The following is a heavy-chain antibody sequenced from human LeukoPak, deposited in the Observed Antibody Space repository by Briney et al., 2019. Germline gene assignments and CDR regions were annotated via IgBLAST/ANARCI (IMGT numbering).Heavy chain of an antibody. V-gene: IGHV1-3*01. J-gene: IGHJ5*02. Sequence: GASVKVSCKASGYTFTSYAMHWVRQAPGQRLEWMGWINAGSGNTKYSQKFQGRVTITRDTSASTAYMELSSLRSEDTAVYYCAREYRGYSYGRNWFDPWGQGTLVTVSS. CDR1: GYTFTSYA. CDR2: INAGSGNT. CDR3: AREYRGYSYGRNWFDP. D-gene: IGHD5-18*01.